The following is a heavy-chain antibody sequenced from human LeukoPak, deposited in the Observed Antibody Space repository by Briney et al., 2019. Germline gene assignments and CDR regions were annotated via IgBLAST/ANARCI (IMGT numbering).Heavy chain of an antibody. V-gene: IGHV3-23*01. D-gene: IGHD6-19*01. J-gene: IGHJ4*02. CDR2: IFGSGGSA. Sequence: GGSLRLSCAASGFTFNSYAMYWVRQAPGKGLEWVSGIFGSGGSAHYADSVKGRFTISRDNSKNTVYLQMDSLRVEDTAVYYCGKTTTGYSSGRYPGWPVDYWGQGTLVTVSS. CDR1: GFTFNSYA. CDR3: GKTTTGYSSGRYPGWPVDY.